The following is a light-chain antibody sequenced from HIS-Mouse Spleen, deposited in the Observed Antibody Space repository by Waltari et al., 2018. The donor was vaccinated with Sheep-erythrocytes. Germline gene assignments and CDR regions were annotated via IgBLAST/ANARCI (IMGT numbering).Light chain of an antibody. Sequence: QSALTQPASVSGSPGQSITISCTGTSSDVGSYNLVSWYQQHPGKAPKLMIYEVSTRPSGVPDRFSGSKSGNTASLTVSGLQAEDEADYYCSSYAGSNNWVFGGGTKLTVL. V-gene: IGLV2-8*01. CDR2: EVS. CDR1: SSDVGSYNL. J-gene: IGLJ3*02. CDR3: SSYAGSNNWV.